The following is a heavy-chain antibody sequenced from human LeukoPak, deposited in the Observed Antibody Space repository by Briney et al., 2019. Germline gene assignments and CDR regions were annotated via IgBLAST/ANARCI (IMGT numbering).Heavy chain of an antibody. D-gene: IGHD5-12*01. CDR1: GFTFSGYA. Sequence: PGGSLRLSCAASGFTFSGYAMSWARQAPGKGLEWVTAISGNSSTTDSAESVRGRFTISRDNAKNSLYLHMSSLRVDDTDVYYCARGGFDWFFELWGRGTVVTVSS. V-gene: IGHV3-23*01. J-gene: IGHJ2*01. CDR3: ARGGFDWFFEL. CDR2: ISGNSSTT.